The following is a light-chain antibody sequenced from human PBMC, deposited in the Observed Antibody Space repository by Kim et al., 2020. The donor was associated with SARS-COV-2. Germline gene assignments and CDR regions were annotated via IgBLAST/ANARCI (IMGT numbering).Light chain of an antibody. CDR1: QSVSSNY. J-gene: IGKJ2*01. CDR3: QQYDTSPPGYT. CDR2: GAS. Sequence: EIVLTQSPGTLSLSPGERATLSCRASQSVSSNYLAWYQQRPGQAPRLLIYGASSRATGTPDRFSGSGSGTDFTLTISRLEPDDFAVYYCQQYDTSPPGYTFGQGTKLEI. V-gene: IGKV3-20*01.